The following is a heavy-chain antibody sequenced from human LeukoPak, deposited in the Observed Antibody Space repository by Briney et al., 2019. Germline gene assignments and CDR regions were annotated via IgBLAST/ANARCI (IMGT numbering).Heavy chain of an antibody. V-gene: IGHV4-34*01. D-gene: IGHD2-15*01. J-gene: IGHJ4*02. Sequence: PSETLSLTCAVYGGSFSGYYWSWIRQPPGKGLEWIGEINHSGSTNYNPSLKSRVTISVDTSKNQFSLKLSSVTAADTAVYYCARALGSGPSGWGQGTLVTVSS. CDR1: GGSFSGYY. CDR2: INHSGST. CDR3: ARALGSGPSG.